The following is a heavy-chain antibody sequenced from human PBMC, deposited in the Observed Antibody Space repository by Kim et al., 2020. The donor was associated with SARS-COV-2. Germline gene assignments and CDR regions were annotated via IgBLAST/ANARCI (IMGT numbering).Heavy chain of an antibody. D-gene: IGHD2-21*02. CDR3: ARASPDGGNSNAFDI. Sequence: GGSLRLSCAASGFTFSSYSMNWVRQAPGKGLEWVSSISSSSSYIYYADSVKGRFTISRDNAKNSLYLQMNSLRAEDTAVYYCARASPDGGNSNAFDIWGQGTMVTVSS. CDR2: ISSSSSYI. CDR1: GFTFSSYS. J-gene: IGHJ3*02. V-gene: IGHV3-21*01.